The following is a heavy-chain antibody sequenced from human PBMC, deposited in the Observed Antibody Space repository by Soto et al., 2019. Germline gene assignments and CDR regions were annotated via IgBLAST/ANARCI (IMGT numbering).Heavy chain of an antibody. D-gene: IGHD5-12*01. Sequence: SETLSLTCTVSGGSISSYCWSWIRQPPGKGLEWIGYIYYSGSTNYNPSLKSRVTISVDTSKNQFSLKLSSVTAADTAVYYCARQKGEYSGYDSNNWFDPWGQRTLVTVSS. V-gene: IGHV4-59*08. J-gene: IGHJ5*02. CDR1: GGSISSYC. CDR2: IYYSGST. CDR3: ARQKGEYSGYDSNNWFDP.